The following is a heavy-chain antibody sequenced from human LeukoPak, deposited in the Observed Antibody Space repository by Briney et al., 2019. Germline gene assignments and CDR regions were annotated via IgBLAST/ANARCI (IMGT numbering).Heavy chain of an antibody. J-gene: IGHJ4*02. V-gene: IGHV3-7*01. CDR1: GFTFSSYW. CDR3: ARVWVPYDSSGYLDY. Sequence: GGSLGLSCAASGFTFSSYWMSWVRQAPGKGLEWVANIKQDGSEKYYVDSVKGRFTISRDNAKNSLYLQMNSLRAEDTAVYYCARVWVPYDSSGYLDYWGQGTLVTVSS. CDR2: IKQDGSEK. D-gene: IGHD3-22*01.